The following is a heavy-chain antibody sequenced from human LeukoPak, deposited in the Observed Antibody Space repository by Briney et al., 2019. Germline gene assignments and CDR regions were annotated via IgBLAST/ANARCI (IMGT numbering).Heavy chain of an antibody. V-gene: IGHV1-18*01. D-gene: IGHD3-9*01. CDR2: ISAYNGDT. J-gene: IGHJ5*02. Sequence: ASVKASCKASGYTFTTYGISWVRQAPGQGLEWMGWISAYNGDTKYSQKLQGRVTMTTDTSTSTAYMELRSLRSDDTAVYYCARDREYYDLLTGYYQYWFDPWGQGTLVTVSS. CDR3: ARDREYYDLLTGYYQYWFDP. CDR1: GYTFTTYG.